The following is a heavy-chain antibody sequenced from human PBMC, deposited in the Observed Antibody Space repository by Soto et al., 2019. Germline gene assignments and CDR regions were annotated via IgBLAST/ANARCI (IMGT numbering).Heavy chain of an antibody. CDR3: AASCVACGGFNYYGMDV. Sequence: SETLSLTCTVSGGSISSPNFYWSWIRQHPGKGLEWIGYIYYSGTTYYNPSLKSRVTISVDTSKNQFSLKLSSVTAADTAVYYCAASCVACGGFNYYGMDVWGQGTTVTVSS. V-gene: IGHV4-31*03. CDR2: IYYSGTT. CDR1: GGSISSPNFY. J-gene: IGHJ6*02. D-gene: IGHD2-21*01.